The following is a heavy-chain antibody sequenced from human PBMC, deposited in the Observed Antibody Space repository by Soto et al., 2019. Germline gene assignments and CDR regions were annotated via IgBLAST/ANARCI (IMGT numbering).Heavy chain of an antibody. J-gene: IGHJ4*02. V-gene: IGHV3-66*01. CDR1: GFTVTSNY. Sequence: EVQLVESGGGLVQPGGSLRLSCAASGFTVTSNYMSWVRQAPGKGLEWVSVIYSDGSTYYADSVKGRFIISRDNSKNTLYLQMNSLRAEDTAVYYCANQRGGYDRDFDYWGQGTLVTVSS. CDR2: IYSDGST. CDR3: ANQRGGYDRDFDY. D-gene: IGHD5-12*01.